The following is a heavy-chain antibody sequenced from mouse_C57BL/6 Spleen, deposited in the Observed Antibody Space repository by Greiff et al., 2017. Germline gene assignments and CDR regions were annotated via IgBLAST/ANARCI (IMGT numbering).Heavy chain of an antibody. V-gene: IGHV7-3*01. J-gene: IGHJ1*03. CDR1: GFTFTDYY. CDR3: ARYGSRYWYFDV. CDR2: IRNKANGYTT. Sequence: EVHLVESGGGLVQPGGSLSLSCAASGFTFTDYYMSWVRQPPGKALEWLGFIRNKANGYTTEYSASVKGRFTISRDNSQSILYLQMNALRAEDSATYYCARYGSRYWYFDVWGTGTTVTVSS. D-gene: IGHD1-1*01.